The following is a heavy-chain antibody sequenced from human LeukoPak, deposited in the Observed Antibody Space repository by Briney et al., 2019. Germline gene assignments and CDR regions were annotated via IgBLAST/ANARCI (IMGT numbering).Heavy chain of an antibody. J-gene: IGHJ4*02. CDR2: TESGDNT. CDR3: ATDYTPYVGASAD. V-gene: IGHV3-53*01. D-gene: IGHD1-26*01. Sequence: GGSLRLSCAASGFTGSNNYMSWVRQAPGKGLEWVSTITESGDNTHYTESVKGRFTFSRDNSRNTMYLQMNSLRAEDTAIYYCATDYTPYVGASADWGQGTLVTVSS. CDR1: GFTGSNNY.